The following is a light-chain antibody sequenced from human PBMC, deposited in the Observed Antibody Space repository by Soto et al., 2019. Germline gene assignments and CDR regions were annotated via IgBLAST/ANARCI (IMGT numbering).Light chain of an antibody. CDR2: AAS. CDR1: QSISSY. Sequence: DIQMTQSPSSLSASVGDRVTITCRASQSISSYLNWYQPKPGKDPKLLIYAASSLQSGVPSRFSGSGSGTDFTLTSSSLQAEDVSTYYCQQSYSTPPFGGGTKLEIK. V-gene: IGKV1-39*01. CDR3: QQSYSTPP. J-gene: IGKJ4*01.